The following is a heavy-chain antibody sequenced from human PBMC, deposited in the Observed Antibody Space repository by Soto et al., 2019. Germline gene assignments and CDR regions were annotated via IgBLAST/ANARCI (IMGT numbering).Heavy chain of an antibody. CDR1: GFSLSTSGVG. CDR3: AHSSLRLGELSSAFDY. D-gene: IGHD3-16*02. J-gene: IGHJ4*02. CDR2: IYWNDDK. V-gene: IGHV2-5*01. Sequence: QITLKESGPTLVKPTQTLTLTCTFSGFSLSTSGVGVGWIRQPPGKALEWLALIYWNDDKRYSPSLKSRLTITKDTSKNQVVLTMTNMDPVDTATYYCAHSSLRLGELSSAFDYWGQGTLVTVSS.